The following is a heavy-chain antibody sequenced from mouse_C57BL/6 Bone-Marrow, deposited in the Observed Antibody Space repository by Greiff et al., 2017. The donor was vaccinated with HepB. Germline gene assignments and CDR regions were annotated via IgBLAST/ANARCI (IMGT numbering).Heavy chain of an antibody. CDR3: ARRLRGYAMDY. V-gene: IGHV5-17*01. J-gene: IGHJ4*01. Sequence: EVKLVESGGGLVKPGGSLKLSCAASGFTFSDYGTHWVRQAPEKGLEWVAYISSGSSTIYYADTVKGRFTISRDNAKNTLFLQMTSLRSEDTAMYYCARRLRGYAMDYWGQGTSVTVSS. CDR2: ISSGSSTI. CDR1: GFTFSDYG. D-gene: IGHD3-2*02.